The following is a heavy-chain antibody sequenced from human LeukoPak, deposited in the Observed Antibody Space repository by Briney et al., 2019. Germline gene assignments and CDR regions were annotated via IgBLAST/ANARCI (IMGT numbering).Heavy chain of an antibody. J-gene: IGHJ3*02. CDR3: ARDPLGTALQSYAFDI. CDR1: GFTFSNYW. CDR2: INKDGSEK. D-gene: IGHD7-27*01. V-gene: IGHV3-7*01. Sequence: GGSLRLSCAASGFTFSNYWMSWVRQAPAKGLEWVANINKDGSEKYHVDSVKGRFTISRDNAKNSLYLQMNNLRAEDTAVYYCARDPLGTALQSYAFDIWGQGTMVTVSS.